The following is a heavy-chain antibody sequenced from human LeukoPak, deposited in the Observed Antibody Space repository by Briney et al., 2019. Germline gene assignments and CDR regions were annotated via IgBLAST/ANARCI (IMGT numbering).Heavy chain of an antibody. J-gene: IGHJ4*02. D-gene: IGHD3-10*01. V-gene: IGHV4-39*01. Sequence: PSETLSLTCTVSGGSISTTYYYWGWIRQPPGKGLEWIGSIYYSGITYYNPSLKSPVTISVDTSENQFSLTLSSATAADTAVYYCARLGASGSDSWGSFDYWGQGTLVTVSS. CDR3: ARLGASGSDSWGSFDY. CDR2: IYYSGIT. CDR1: GGSISTTYYY.